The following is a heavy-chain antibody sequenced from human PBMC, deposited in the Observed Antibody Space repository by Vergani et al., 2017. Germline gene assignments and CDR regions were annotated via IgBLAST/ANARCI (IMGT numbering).Heavy chain of an antibody. CDR1: GGSFTSYH. D-gene: IGHD4-11*01. CDR2: IDHTGRP. Sequence: QVQLQQWVGGLLKPSETLSLTCVVNGGSFTSYHWTWIRQSPGEGLGWVGDIDHTGRPDYNPSLKSRLTMSVDKSRTQFSLTLNAVTATDTAIYFCARVNTETNGHLYYYYYMDVWGQGTAVTVS. J-gene: IGHJ6*03. CDR3: ARVNTETNGHLYYYYYMDV. V-gene: IGHV4-34*01.